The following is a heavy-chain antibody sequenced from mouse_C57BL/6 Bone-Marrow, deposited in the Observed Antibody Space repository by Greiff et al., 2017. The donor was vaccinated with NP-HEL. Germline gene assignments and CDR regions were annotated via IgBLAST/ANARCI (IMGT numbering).Heavy chain of an antibody. CDR1: GYTFTDYY. V-gene: IGHV1-19*01. Sequence: VQLQQSGPVLVKPGASVKMSCKASGYTFTDYYMNWVKQSHGKSLEWIGVINPYNGGTSYNQKFKGKATLTVDTSSSTAYMELNSLTSEDSAVYYCARGATVVVDYWGQGTTLTVSS. D-gene: IGHD1-1*01. CDR2: INPYNGGT. CDR3: ARGATVVVDY. J-gene: IGHJ2*01.